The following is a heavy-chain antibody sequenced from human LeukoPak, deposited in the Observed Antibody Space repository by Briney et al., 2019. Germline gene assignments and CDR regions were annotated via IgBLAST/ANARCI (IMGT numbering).Heavy chain of an antibody. D-gene: IGHD1-26*01. V-gene: IGHV4-59*01. CDR1: GGSISSYY. CDR3: ARDHGGGYLFHY. J-gene: IGHJ4*02. CDR2: IYYSGST. Sequence: PSETPSPSCTVSGGSISSYYWSWIRQPPGRGLEWIGYIYYSGSTNYNPSLKSRVTISVDTSKSQFSLKLSSVTAADTAVYYCARDHGGGYLFHYWGQGPVDTVSS.